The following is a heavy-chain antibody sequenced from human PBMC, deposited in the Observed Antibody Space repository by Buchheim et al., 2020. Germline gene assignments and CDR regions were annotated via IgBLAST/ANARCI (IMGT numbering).Heavy chain of an antibody. V-gene: IGHV1-2*02. D-gene: IGHD4-17*01. CDR1: GYTFTGYY. CDR2: INPNSGGT. Sequence: QVQLVQSGAEVKKPGASVKVSCKASGYTFTGYYMHWVRQAPGQGLEWMGWINPNSGGTNYAQKFQGRVTMTRDRSISTAYMELSRLRSDDTAVYYCAILNSGGQNTYGDYEDYFDYWGQGTL. J-gene: IGHJ4*02. CDR3: AILNSGGQNTYGDYEDYFDY.